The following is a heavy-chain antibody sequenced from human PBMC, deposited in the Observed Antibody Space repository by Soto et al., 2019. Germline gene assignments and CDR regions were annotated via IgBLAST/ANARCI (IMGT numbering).Heavy chain of an antibody. J-gene: IGHJ3*02. D-gene: IGHD3-22*01. CDR2: IYYSGST. V-gene: IGHV4-31*03. Sequence: SETLCLTCTVSGGSISSGGYYWSWIRQHPGKGLEWIGYIYYSGSTYYNPSLKSRVTISVDTSKNQFSLKLSSVTAADTAVYYCAREGYDSSGYYLWYAFDIWGQGKMVT. CDR3: AREGYDSSGYYLWYAFDI. CDR1: GGSISSGGYY.